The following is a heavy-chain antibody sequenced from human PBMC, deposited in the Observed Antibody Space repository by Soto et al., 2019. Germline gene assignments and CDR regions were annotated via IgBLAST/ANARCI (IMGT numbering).Heavy chain of an antibody. D-gene: IGHD3-22*01. CDR3: AAIPYYDSRRPY. J-gene: IGHJ4*02. CDR1: GFTFSSYW. Sequence: GSLRLSCAASGFTFSSYWMHWVRQAPGKGLVWVSRINSDGSSTSYADSVKGRFTISRDNAKNTLYLQMNSLRAEDTAVYYCAAIPYYDSRRPYWGQGTLVTVSS. V-gene: IGHV3-74*01. CDR2: INSDGSST.